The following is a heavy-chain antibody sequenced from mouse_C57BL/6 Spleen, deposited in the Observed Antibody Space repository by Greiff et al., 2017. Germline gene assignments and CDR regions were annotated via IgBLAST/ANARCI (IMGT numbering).Heavy chain of an antibody. D-gene: IGHD1-1*01. CDR3: ARQADYYGSSYGWYFDV. CDR1: GFTFSSYG. CDR2: ISSGGSYT. J-gene: IGHJ1*03. V-gene: IGHV5-6*01. Sequence: EVHLVESGGDLVKPGGSLKLSCAASGFTFSSYGMSWVRQTPDKRLEWVATISSGGSYTYYPDSVKGRFTISRDNAKNTLYLQMSSLKSEDTAMYYCARQADYYGSSYGWYFDVWGTGTTVTVSS.